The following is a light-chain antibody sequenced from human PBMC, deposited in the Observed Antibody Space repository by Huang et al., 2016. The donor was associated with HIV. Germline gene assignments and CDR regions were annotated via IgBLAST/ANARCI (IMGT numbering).Light chain of an antibody. V-gene: IGKV1-39*01. CDR2: AAS. Sequence: DIQMTQSPSSLSASVGDRVTITCRASQSIDNYLNWFQHKAWKAPKLLIYAASNLHTWVPSMFTGSGSGTYFTLTISSLQPEEFATYYCQQSYDTPLTFGGGTKVEI. CDR1: QSIDNY. J-gene: IGKJ4*01. CDR3: QQSYDTPLT.